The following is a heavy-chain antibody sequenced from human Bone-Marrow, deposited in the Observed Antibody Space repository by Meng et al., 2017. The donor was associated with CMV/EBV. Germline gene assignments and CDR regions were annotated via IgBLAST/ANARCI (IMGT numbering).Heavy chain of an antibody. CDR2: ISSSSSAI. J-gene: IGHJ6*02. Sequence: GESLKISCAASGFTFTNFEMNWVRQAPGKGLEWVSYISSSSSAIYYADSVKGRFTISRDNAKSSLFLQMNSLRAEDTAVYYCARTYTSSSAISYYYGMDVWGQGTTVTVSS. CDR3: ARTYTSSSAISYYYGMDV. D-gene: IGHD6-6*01. CDR1: GFTFTNFE. V-gene: IGHV3-48*03.